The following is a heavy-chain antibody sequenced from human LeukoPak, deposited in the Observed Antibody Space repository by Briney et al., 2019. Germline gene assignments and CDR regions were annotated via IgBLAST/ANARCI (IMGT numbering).Heavy chain of an antibody. V-gene: IGHV1-2*02. CDR1: GYAFTGYY. CDR2: INPNSGGT. D-gene: IGHD6-19*01. CDR3: ARGPTSIAVAANFDY. J-gene: IGHJ4*02. Sequence: ASVKVSCKASGYAFTGYYIHWVRQAPGQGLKWMGWINPNSGGTNYAQKFQGRVTMTRDTSISTACMELSRLRFDDTAVYYCARGPTSIAVAANFDYWGQGTLVTVSS.